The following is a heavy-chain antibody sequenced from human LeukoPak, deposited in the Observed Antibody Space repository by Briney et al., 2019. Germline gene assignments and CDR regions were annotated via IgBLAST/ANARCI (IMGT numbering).Heavy chain of an antibody. CDR2: IKGKSDGGTT. D-gene: IGHD4-17*01. Sequence: PGGSLRLSCAASGFNFNNAWMNWVRQAPGKGLEWVGRIKGKSDGGTTDNAAPVKGRFTISKDDSKNTLYLQMNSLKTEDTGIYYCTTGTLTSDYWGQGTLVTVSS. V-gene: IGHV3-15*01. J-gene: IGHJ4*02. CDR1: GFNFNNAW. CDR3: TTGTLTSDY.